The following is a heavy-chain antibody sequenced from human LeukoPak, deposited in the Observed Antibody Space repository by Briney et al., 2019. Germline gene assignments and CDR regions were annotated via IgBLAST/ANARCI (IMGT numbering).Heavy chain of an antibody. J-gene: IGHJ4*02. CDR1: GGSISSYY. D-gene: IGHD1-7*01. Sequence: PSETLSLTCTVSGGSISSYYWSWIRQPPGKGLEWIGYIYYSGSTNYNPSLKSRVTISVDTSKNQFSLKLSSVTAADTAVYYCARQPIITGTFMSYFDYWGQGTLVTVSS. V-gene: IGHV4-59*08. CDR2: IYYSGST. CDR3: ARQPIITGTFMSYFDY.